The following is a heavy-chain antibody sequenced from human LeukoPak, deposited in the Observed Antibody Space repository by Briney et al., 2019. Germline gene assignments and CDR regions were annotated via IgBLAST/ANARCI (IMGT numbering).Heavy chain of an antibody. CDR1: GGTFSSYA. CDR3: ARHIGTAIRLYGMDV. Sequence: GASVKVSCKASGGTFSSYAISWVRQAPGQGLEWMGGIIPIFGTANYAQKFQGRVTITADESTSTAYMELSSLRSEDTAMYYCARHIGTAIRLYGMDVWGQGTTVTVSS. CDR2: IIPIFGTA. V-gene: IGHV1-69*13. D-gene: IGHD5-18*01. J-gene: IGHJ6*02.